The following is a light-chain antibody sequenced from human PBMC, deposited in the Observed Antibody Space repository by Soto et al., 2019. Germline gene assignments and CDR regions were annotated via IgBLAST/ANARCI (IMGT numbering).Light chain of an antibody. Sequence: EIVMTQSPATLSVSPGERATLSCRASQIVSGNLAWYQQKPGQAPRLLIYAASTRATGIPARFSGSGSGTEFTLTISSLQSEDFAVYYCQQYNNWPSITFGTGTKVDIK. J-gene: IGKJ3*01. V-gene: IGKV3-15*01. CDR3: QQYNNWPSIT. CDR1: QIVSGN. CDR2: AAS.